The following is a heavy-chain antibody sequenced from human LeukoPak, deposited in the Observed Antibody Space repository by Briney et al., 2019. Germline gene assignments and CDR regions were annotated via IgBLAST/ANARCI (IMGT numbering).Heavy chain of an antibody. D-gene: IGHD3-10*01. J-gene: IGHJ4*02. Sequence: GASVKVSCKASGYTFSIYGITWVRQAPGQGLEWMGTISGHNGDVNYAPKFQGRVTMTTDTSTTTAYMELRSLRFDDTAVYYCARYNSLLRGVTTSDYWGQGTLVTVSS. V-gene: IGHV1-18*01. CDR3: ARYNSLLRGVTTSDY. CDR1: GYTFSIYG. CDR2: ISGHNGDV.